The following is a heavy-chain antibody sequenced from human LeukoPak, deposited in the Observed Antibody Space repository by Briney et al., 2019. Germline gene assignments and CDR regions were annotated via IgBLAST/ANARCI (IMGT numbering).Heavy chain of an antibody. Sequence: GRSLRLSCAASGFTFSSYAMHWVRQAPGKGLEWVAVISYDGSNKYYADSVKGRFTISRDNAKNSLYLQMNSLRAEDTAVYYCARLAAAADYWGQGTLVTVSS. CDR1: GFTFSSYA. V-gene: IGHV3-30-3*01. D-gene: IGHD6-13*01. J-gene: IGHJ4*02. CDR3: ARLAAAADY. CDR2: ISYDGSNK.